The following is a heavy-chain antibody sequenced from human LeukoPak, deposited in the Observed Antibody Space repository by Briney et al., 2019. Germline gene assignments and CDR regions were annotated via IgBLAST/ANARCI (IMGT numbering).Heavy chain of an antibody. V-gene: IGHV1-2*02. CDR3: AKLPPIAVAGTNMKVAFDI. CDR1: GYTFTGYY. Sequence: ASVKVSCKASGYTFTGYYMHWVRQAPGQGLEWMGWINPNSGGTNYAQKFQGRVTVTRDTSISTAYMELSRLRSDDTAVYYCAKLPPIAVAGTNMKVAFDIWGQGTMVTVSS. CDR2: INPNSGGT. J-gene: IGHJ3*02. D-gene: IGHD6-19*01.